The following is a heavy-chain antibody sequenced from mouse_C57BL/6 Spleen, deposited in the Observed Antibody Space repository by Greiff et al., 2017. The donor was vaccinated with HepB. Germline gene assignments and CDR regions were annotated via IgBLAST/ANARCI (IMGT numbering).Heavy chain of an antibody. CDR2: IYPGSGNT. V-gene: IGHV1-84*01. J-gene: IGHJ2*01. D-gene: IGHD2-3*01. CDR1: GYTFTSYW. CDR3: ARSNDGYVDY. Sequence: VQLQQPGAELVKPGASVKLSCKASGYTFTSYWMHWVKQRPGQGLEWIGWIYPGSGNTKYNEKFKGKATLTVDTSSSTAYMQLSSLTSEDSAVYFCARSNDGYVDYWGQGTTRTVSS.